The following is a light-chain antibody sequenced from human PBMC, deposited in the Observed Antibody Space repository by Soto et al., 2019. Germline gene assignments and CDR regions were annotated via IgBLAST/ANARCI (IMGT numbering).Light chain of an antibody. CDR3: QQYYSTPFT. J-gene: IGKJ3*01. CDR1: DILLYSSNNKNY. CDR2: WAS. Sequence: DIVMTHSPDSLAVSLGERATINFNASDILLYSSNNKNYLAWYQQKPGQPPKLLIYWASTRESGVPDRFSGSGSGTDFTLTISSLQAEDVAVYYCQQYYSTPFTFGPGTKVDIK. V-gene: IGKV4-1*01.